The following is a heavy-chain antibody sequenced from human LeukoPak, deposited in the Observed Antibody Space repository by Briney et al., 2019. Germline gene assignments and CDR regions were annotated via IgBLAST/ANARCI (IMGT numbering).Heavy chain of an antibody. Sequence: GASVKVSCKASEYTFTYYYIHSVRQAPGQGLEWMGWINPNSCGTNYAQKFQGRVTMIRDTSISTAYMELSRLRSDDTAVYYCARAPSIRVITNFDYWGRGTLVSVSS. V-gene: IGHV1-2*02. CDR3: ARAPSIRVITNFDY. J-gene: IGHJ4*02. CDR2: INPNSCGT. CDR1: EYTFTYYY. D-gene: IGHD3-16*02.